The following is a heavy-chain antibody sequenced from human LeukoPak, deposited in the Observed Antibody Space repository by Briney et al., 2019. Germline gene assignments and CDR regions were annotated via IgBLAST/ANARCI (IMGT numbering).Heavy chain of an antibody. CDR2: ISSSGRRI. D-gene: IGHD2-15*01. J-gene: IGHJ4*02. Sequence: GGSLRLSCAASGFTFSDYEMNWVRQAPGKGLEWVSYISSSGRRIYYADSVKGRFIISRDNAQNSLYLQMNSLRADDTAIYYCAKGPRDPTEYCSRGTCSPTYDVWGQGTLVTVSS. CDR1: GFTFSDYE. V-gene: IGHV3-48*03. CDR3: AKGPRDPTEYCSRGTCSPTYDV.